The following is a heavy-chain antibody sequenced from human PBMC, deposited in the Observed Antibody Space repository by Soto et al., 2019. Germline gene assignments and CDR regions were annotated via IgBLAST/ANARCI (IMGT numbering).Heavy chain of an antibody. V-gene: IGHV4-4*02. J-gene: IGHJ4*02. CDR2: IYHSGST. Sequence: TLSLTCTVSGDSISSINWWNWVPQPPGKGLGWIGEIYHSGSTNYNPSLSSRVIISVDTSNNQFSLRLSSVTAADTAIYYCARGLSLVVAGNRLGLPDYWGQGTLVTVSS. D-gene: IGHD6-19*01. CDR1: GDSISSINW. CDR3: ARGLSLVVAGNRLGLPDY.